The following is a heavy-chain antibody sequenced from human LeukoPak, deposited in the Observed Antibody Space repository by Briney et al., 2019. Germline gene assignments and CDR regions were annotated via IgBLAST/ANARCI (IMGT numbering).Heavy chain of an antibody. CDR2: ISGSGGST. J-gene: IGHJ4*02. CDR1: GFTFSSYA. CDR3: AKGRSRDGYNNFDY. V-gene: IGHV3-23*01. Sequence: PGGSLRLSCAASGFTFSSYAMGWVRQAPGKGLEWVSAISGSGGSTYYADSVKGRFTISRDNSKNTLYLQMNSLRAEDTAVYYCAKGRSRDGYNNFDYWGQGTLVTVSS. D-gene: IGHD5-24*01.